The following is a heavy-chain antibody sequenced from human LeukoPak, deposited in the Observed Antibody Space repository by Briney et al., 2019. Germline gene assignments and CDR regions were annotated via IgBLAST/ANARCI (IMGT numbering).Heavy chain of an antibody. CDR1: GFTFNNYG. J-gene: IGHJ4*02. D-gene: IGHD1-26*01. CDR2: IWTDGSKK. V-gene: IGHV3-33*01. CDR3: ARRSSGTSGLDY. Sequence: TGGSLRLSCAASGFTFNNYGMHWVRQAPGKGLEWVAVIWTDGSKKSYADSVKGRFTFTRDNSKNMLYLQMDSLRADDTAVYYCARRSSGTSGLDYWGQGILVTVSS.